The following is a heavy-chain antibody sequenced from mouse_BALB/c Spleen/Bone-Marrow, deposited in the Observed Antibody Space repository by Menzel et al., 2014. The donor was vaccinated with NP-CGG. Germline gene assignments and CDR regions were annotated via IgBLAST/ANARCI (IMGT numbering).Heavy chain of an antibody. V-gene: IGHV1-67*01. D-gene: IGHD1-1*01. CDR2: ISTYSGNT. CDR3: ASYYGSSYFDY. Sequence: QVRLKESGPELVRPGVSVKISCKGSGYTFTDYAMHWVKQSHAKSLEWIGVISTYSGNTNYNLKFKGKATMTVDKSSSTAYMELARLTPEDSAIYYCASYYGSSYFDYWGQGTTLTVSS. CDR1: GYTFTDYA. J-gene: IGHJ2*01.